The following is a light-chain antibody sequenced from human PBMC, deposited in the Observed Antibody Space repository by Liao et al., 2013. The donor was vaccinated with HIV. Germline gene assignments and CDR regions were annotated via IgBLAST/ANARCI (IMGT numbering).Light chain of an antibody. CDR1: SIGSKS. CDR2: YDS. Sequence: SYELIQSPSVSVAPGKTATISCGGDSIGSKSVHWYQQRPGQAPVLVIYYDSDRPSGIPERFSGSNSGNTATLSISRVEAGDEADYYCQVWDSNSDHPYVFGTGTKVTVL. V-gene: IGLV3-21*01. J-gene: IGLJ1*01. CDR3: QVWDSNSDHPYV.